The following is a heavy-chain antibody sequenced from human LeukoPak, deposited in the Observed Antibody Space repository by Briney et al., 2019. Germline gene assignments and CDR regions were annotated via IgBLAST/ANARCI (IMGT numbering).Heavy chain of an antibody. V-gene: IGHV4-59*01. Sequence: PSETLSLTCTVSGGSISSDYWSWIRQPRGEGLERIGYIYYRGSTNYNPSLKSRVTISVDTSKNQFSLKLSSVTAADTAVYYCARLSGYSSGHYYSDYWGQGTLVTVSS. CDR3: ARLSGYSSGHYYSDY. CDR2: IYYRGST. CDR1: GGSISSDY. D-gene: IGHD3-22*01. J-gene: IGHJ4*02.